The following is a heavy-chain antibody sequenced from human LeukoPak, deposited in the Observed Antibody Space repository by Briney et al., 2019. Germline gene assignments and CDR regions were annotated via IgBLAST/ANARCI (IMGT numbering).Heavy chain of an antibody. CDR3: ARDLGGYPFFMDV. CDR2: LDESGRP. Sequence: PSETLSLTCSVSGGSIRSGDHHWAWVRQPPGKGLEFIGSLDESGRPYYNRPLKSRVSISGDTSGKQFSLNLTSVTAADTAVYFCARDLGGYPFFMDVWGRGTTVIVSS. D-gene: IGHD2-15*01. CDR1: GGSIRSGDHH. J-gene: IGHJ6*03. V-gene: IGHV4-39*07.